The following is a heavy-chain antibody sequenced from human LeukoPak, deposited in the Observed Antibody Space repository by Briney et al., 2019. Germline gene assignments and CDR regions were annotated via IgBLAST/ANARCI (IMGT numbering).Heavy chain of an antibody. CDR1: GFTFRSYG. V-gene: IGHV3-23*01. J-gene: IGHJ4*02. Sequence: GGSLRLSCAASGFTFRSYGMSWVRQAPGEGLEWVSTITESGGGAYYADSVKGRFTISRDNSKNTVYLQMNSLRAEDTAVYYCAKSGPYYFGYWGQGTLVTVSS. CDR2: ITESGGGA. CDR3: AKSGPYYFGY.